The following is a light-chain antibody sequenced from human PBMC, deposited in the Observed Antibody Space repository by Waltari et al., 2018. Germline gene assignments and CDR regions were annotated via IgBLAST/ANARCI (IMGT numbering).Light chain of an antibody. CDR1: QSISSW. Sequence: DIQMTQSPSTLSASVGDRVTITCRASQSISSWLAWYQQKPGKAPTLLIYKASSLESGVPSRFSGSGSGTEFTLTISSLQPDDFATYYCQQYKSYSITFGQGTRLEIK. CDR2: KAS. CDR3: QQYKSYSIT. V-gene: IGKV1-5*03. J-gene: IGKJ5*01.